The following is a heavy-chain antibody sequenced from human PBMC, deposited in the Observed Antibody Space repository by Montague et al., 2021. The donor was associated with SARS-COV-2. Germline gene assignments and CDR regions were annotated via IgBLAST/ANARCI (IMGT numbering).Heavy chain of an antibody. J-gene: IGHJ3*02. CDR2: IYCSGST. D-gene: IGHD6-19*01. CDR1: GGSISSYY. CDR3: ARGSGWMGNAFDI. Sequence: SETLSLTCTVSGGSISSYYWSWIRQPPGKGLEWIGYIYCSGSTNXXPSLKSRVTISVDTSKNQFSLKLSSVTAADTAVYYCARGSGWMGNAFDIWGQGTMVTVSS. V-gene: IGHV4-59*01.